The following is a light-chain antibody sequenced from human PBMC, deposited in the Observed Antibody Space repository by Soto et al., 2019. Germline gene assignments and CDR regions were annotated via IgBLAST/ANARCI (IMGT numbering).Light chain of an antibody. CDR3: QQRNNWPIT. J-gene: IGKJ4*02. CDR1: QSINNN. CDR2: RAS. Sequence: EIVMTQSPATLSLSPGERATLSCRASQSINNNLAWYQQKPGQAPRLFMFRASSRATGIPARFSGSGSGTEFNLTISSLRSEDFAVYYCQQRNNWPITFGGGTKV. V-gene: IGKV3-15*01.